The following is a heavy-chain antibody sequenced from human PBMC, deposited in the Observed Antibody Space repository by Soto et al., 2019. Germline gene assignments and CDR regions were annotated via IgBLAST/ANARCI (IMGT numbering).Heavy chain of an antibody. Sequence: PSDPLSLTGPVPDGPIRRGDYSWSAILQPPGWGLARVGYIYYSGSIYYNPSLKSRVTISVDKSKNQFSLKLSSVTAADTAVYYCARAAPGRVVQYFDWSHYYGMDVWGQGTTVTVSS. CDR2: IYYSGSI. J-gene: IGHJ6*02. V-gene: IGHV4-30-4*02. CDR1: DGPIRRGDYS. CDR3: ARAAPGRVVQYFDWSHYYGMDV. D-gene: IGHD3-9*01.